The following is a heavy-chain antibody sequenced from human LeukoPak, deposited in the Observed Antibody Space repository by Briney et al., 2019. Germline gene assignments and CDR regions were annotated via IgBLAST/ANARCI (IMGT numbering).Heavy chain of an antibody. CDR3: ARDPIAAAPIDY. CDR2: INPNSGGT. D-gene: IGHD6-25*01. J-gene: IGHJ4*02. Sequence: ASVKVSCKASGYTFSGYYMHWVRQAPGQGLEWMGWINPNSGGTNYAQKFQGRVTMTRDTSISTAYMELSSLRSDDTAVYYCARDPIAAAPIDYWGQGTLVTVSS. V-gene: IGHV1-2*02. CDR1: GYTFSGYY.